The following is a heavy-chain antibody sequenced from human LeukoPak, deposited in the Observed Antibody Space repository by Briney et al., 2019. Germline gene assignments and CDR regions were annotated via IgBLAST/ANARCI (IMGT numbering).Heavy chain of an antibody. CDR3: ARRGDFWSGYPLDY. J-gene: IGHJ4*02. CDR1: GYSISSGYY. Sequence: SETLSLTCTVSGYSISSGYYWGWIRQPPGKGLEWIGSIYHSGSTYYNPSLKSRVTISVDTSKNQFSLKLSSVTAADTAVYYCARRGDFWSGYPLDYWGQGTLVTVSS. D-gene: IGHD3-3*01. CDR2: IYHSGST. V-gene: IGHV4-38-2*02.